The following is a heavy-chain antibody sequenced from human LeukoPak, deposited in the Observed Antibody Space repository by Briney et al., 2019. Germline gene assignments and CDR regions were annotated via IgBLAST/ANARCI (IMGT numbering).Heavy chain of an antibody. CDR1: GFTFHEHD. CDR2: ISWNAKNI. Sequence: GRSLRLSCAASGFTFHEHDMHWVRQVPGKGLEWVSGISWNAKNIGYAFSVEGRFTISRDNTKNSLYLQMSNLRAEDTAVYFCARGGGLDVWGQGATVTVSS. CDR3: ARGGGLDV. V-gene: IGHV3-9*01. J-gene: IGHJ6*02. D-gene: IGHD3-16*01.